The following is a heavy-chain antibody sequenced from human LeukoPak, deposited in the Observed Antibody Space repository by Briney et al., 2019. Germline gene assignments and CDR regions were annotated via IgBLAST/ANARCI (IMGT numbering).Heavy chain of an antibody. CDR2: IKQDGSEK. J-gene: IGHJ4*02. D-gene: IGHD6-19*01. CDR3: ARDHSSGWYGDDFDC. V-gene: IGHV3-7*01. Sequence: GGSLRLSCAASGFTFSSYWMSWVRQAPGKGLEWVANIKQDGSEKYYVDSVKGRFTISRDNAKNSLYLQMNSLRAEDTAVYYCARDHSSGWYGDDFDCWGQGTLVTVSS. CDR1: GFTFSSYW.